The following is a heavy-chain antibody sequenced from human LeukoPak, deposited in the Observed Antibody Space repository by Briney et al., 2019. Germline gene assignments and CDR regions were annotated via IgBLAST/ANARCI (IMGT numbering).Heavy chain of an antibody. CDR2: ISSSGSTI. J-gene: IGHJ6*03. CDR1: GFTVSSNY. V-gene: IGHV3-11*01. D-gene: IGHD6-6*01. CDR3: ARAARLNAVYYYMDV. Sequence: GGSLRLSCAASGFTVSSNYMSWVRQAPGKGLEWVSYISSSGSTIYYADSVKGRFTISRDNAKNSLYLQMNSLRAEDTAVYYCARAARLNAVYYYMDVWGKGTTVTVSS.